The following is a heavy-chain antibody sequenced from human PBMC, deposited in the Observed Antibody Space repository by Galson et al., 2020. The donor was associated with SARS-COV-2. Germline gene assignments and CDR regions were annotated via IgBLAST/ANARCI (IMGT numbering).Heavy chain of an antibody. J-gene: IGHJ6*02. D-gene: IGHD4-17*01. CDR3: ARDTVTNYYYYCMDV. CDR1: GYTFTSYG. CDR2: ISAYNGNT. V-gene: IGHV1-18*01. Sequence: ASVKVSCKASGYTFTSYGISWVRQAPGQGLEWMGWISAYNGNTNYAQKLQGRVTMTTDTSTSTAYMELRSLRSDDTAVYYCARDTVTNYYYYCMDVWGQGTTVTVSS.